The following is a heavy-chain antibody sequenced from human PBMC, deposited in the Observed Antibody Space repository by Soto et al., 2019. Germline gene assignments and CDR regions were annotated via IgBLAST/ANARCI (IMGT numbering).Heavy chain of an antibody. J-gene: IGHJ4*01. Sequence: PGGSLRLSCAASGFTFSIYTMAWVCQAPGKGLEWVSSISGSGGSPNYADSVQGRFTISRDNSKNTFFLQMNSLRTDDTATYYCTKARCSGDSCYVPDYWGHGILVTVSS. CDR1: GFTFSIYT. CDR3: TKARCSGDSCYVPDY. V-gene: IGHV3-23*01. CDR2: ISGSGGSP. D-gene: IGHD2-21*01.